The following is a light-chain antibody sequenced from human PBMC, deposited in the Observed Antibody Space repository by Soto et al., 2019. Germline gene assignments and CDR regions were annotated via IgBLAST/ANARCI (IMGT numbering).Light chain of an antibody. CDR3: QQYSSSPLT. V-gene: IGKV3-20*01. CDR1: QSVSNSY. J-gene: IGKJ4*01. CDR2: GAS. Sequence: EIALTQSPGTLSLSPGEIATLSCRASQSVSNSYLAWYQQKPGQAPRLVIYGASRRATGIPDRFSGSWSGTDCTLTISRLEPEDVSVYYCQQYSSSPLTFGGGTKVDIK.